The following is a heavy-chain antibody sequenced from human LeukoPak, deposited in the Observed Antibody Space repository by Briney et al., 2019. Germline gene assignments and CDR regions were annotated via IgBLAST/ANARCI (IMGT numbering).Heavy chain of an antibody. CDR1: GFNFSDFP. CDR2: INQDGSEK. V-gene: IGHV3-7*01. J-gene: IGHJ4*02. CDR3: TRGGVVLFDY. Sequence: PGGSLRLSCTASGFNFSDFPMTWVRQAPGTGLEWVATINQDGSEKYFLESVRGRFTLSRDNAQNSVSLQMTSLSVEDWSRYYCTRGGVVLFDYWGQGALVTVSS. D-gene: IGHD2-15*01.